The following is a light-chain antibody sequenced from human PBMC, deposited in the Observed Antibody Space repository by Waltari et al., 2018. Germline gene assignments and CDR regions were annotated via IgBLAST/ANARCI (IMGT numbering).Light chain of an antibody. CDR1: SRDVGNYNL. CDR3: SSYAGSSKGV. Sequence: QSALTQPASVSGSPGQSITLSCTGTSRDVGNYNLVSWYQQHPGKAPKLMIYAVSKRPSGVSDRCSGSKSGDMASLTISGLQPEDEAEYFCSSYAGSSKGVFGGGTKVTVL. CDR2: AVS. J-gene: IGLJ2*01. V-gene: IGLV2-23*02.